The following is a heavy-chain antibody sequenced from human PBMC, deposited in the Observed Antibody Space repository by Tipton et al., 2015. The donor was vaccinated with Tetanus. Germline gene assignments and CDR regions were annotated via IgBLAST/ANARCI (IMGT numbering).Heavy chain of an antibody. D-gene: IGHD3-22*01. Sequence: QLVQSGGGVVQPGRSLRLSCAASGFTFSSYSMNWVRQAPGKGLEWVSSISSSSYIYYADSVRGRFTISRDNAKNSLYLQMNSLRAEDTAVYYCARAIGYYDSSGYYFYDAFNIWGQGTMVTVPS. CDR3: ARAIGYYDSSGYYFYDAFNI. J-gene: IGHJ3*02. V-gene: IGHV3-21*01. CDR1: GFTFSSYS. CDR2: ISSSSYI.